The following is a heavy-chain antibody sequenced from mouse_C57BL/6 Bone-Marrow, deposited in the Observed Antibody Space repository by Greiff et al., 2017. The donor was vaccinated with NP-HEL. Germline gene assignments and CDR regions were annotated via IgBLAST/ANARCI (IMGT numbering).Heavy chain of an antibody. Sequence: QVQLKQSGPELVKPGASVKISCKASGYSFTSYYIHWVKQRPGQGLEWIGWIYPGSGNTKYNEKFKGKATLTADTSSSTAYMQLSSLTSEDSAVYYCARDSSGHYYYAMDYWGQGTSVTVSS. CDR2: IYPGSGNT. V-gene: IGHV1-66*01. D-gene: IGHD3-2*02. CDR1: GYSFTSYY. J-gene: IGHJ4*01. CDR3: ARDSSGHYYYAMDY.